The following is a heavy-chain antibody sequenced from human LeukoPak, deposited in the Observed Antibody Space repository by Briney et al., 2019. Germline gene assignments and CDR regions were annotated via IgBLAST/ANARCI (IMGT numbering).Heavy chain of an antibody. J-gene: IGHJ4*02. D-gene: IGHD6-19*01. CDR3: ARGYSSSNYYFDY. CDR2: IIPIFGTA. Sequence: SVKVSCKASGGTFSSYAISWVRQAPGQGLEWVGGIIPIFGTANYAQKFQGRVTITTDESTSTAYMELSSLRSEDTAVYYCARGYSSSNYYFDYWGQGTLVTVSS. CDR1: GGTFSSYA. V-gene: IGHV1-69*05.